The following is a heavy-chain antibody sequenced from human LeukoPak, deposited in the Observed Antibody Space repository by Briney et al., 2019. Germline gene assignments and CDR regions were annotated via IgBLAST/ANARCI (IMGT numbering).Heavy chain of an antibody. J-gene: IGHJ6*02. V-gene: IGHV4-31*03. CDR3: ARDRLANYYYYGMDV. D-gene: IGHD6-6*01. CDR2: IYYSGST. Sequence: SETLSLTCTVSGGYISSGGYYWSWIRQHPGKGLEWIGYIYYSGSTYYNPSLKSRVTISVDTSKNQFSLKLSSVTAADTAVYYCARDRLANYYYYGMDVWGRGTTVTVSS. CDR1: GGYISSGGYY.